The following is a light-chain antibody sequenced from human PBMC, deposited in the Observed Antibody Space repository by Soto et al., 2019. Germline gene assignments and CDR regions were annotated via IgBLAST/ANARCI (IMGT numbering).Light chain of an antibody. V-gene: IGLV1-40*01. CDR1: SSNFGAGYE. CDR3: ASCDSSLRVYV. J-gene: IGLJ1*01. CDR2: NNL. Sequence: QSVLTQPPSASGAPGQRVTISCTGSSSNFGAGYEVHWYKQVPGAAPTLVIFNNLNRPSGVPERFSGSKSGTSASLVISGLRAEDEADYYCASCDSSLRVYVFGSGTKLTVL.